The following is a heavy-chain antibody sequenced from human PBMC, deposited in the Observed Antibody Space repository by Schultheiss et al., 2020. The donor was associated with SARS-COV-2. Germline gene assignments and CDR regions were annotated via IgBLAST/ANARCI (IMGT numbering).Heavy chain of an antibody. Sequence: SVKVSCKASGGTFSSYAISWVRQAPGQGLEWMGGIIPIFGTANYAQKFQGRVTITADESTSTAYMELSSLRSEDTAVYYCAQDPHEDFFSSSGEGTYGMDVWGQGTTVTVSS. D-gene: IGHD3-22*01. J-gene: IGHJ6*02. V-gene: IGHV1-69*13. CDR1: GGTFSSYA. CDR3: AQDPHEDFFSSSGEGTYGMDV. CDR2: IIPIFGTA.